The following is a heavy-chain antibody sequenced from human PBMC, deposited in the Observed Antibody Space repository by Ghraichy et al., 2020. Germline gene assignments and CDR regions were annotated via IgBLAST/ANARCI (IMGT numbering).Heavy chain of an antibody. CDR2: TSRSSSHT. CDR3: ARDRGSLARLGGIDV. J-gene: IGHJ6*02. CDR1: GFIFSSYD. V-gene: IGHV3-21*01. D-gene: IGHD6-6*01. Sequence: GGSLRLSCAASGFIFSSYDMNWVRQAPGKGLEWLSYTSRSSSHTYYADSVKGRFTISRDNAENSLYLQMNSLRAEDTAVHFCARDRGSLARLGGIDVWGQGTTGTVSS.